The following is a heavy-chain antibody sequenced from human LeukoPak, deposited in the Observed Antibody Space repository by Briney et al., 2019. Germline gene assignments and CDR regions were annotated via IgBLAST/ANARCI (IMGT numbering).Heavy chain of an antibody. D-gene: IGHD5-18*01. CDR1: GYTFITYG. V-gene: IGHV1-18*01. CDR2: ISAYNGNT. J-gene: IGHJ4*02. Sequence: GASVKVSCKASGYTFITYGITWVRQAPGQGPEWMGWISAYNGNTNYAQKLQGRVTMTTDTSTSTAYMELRSLRSDDTAVYYCARDGYSLAFDYWGQGTLVTVSS. CDR3: ARDGYSLAFDY.